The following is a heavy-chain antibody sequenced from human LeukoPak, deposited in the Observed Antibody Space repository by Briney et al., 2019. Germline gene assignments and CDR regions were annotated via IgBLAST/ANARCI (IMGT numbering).Heavy chain of an antibody. CDR3: ARDRGIAAAGTPVSAFDI. D-gene: IGHD6-13*01. CDR2: INHSGST. V-gene: IGHV4-34*01. J-gene: IGHJ3*02. Sequence: KPSETLSLTCAVYGGSFSGYYWSWIRQPPGKGLEWIGEINHSGSTNYNPSLKSRVTISVDTSKNQFSLKLSSVTAEDTAVYYCARDRGIAAAGTPVSAFDIWGQGTMVTVSS. CDR1: GGSFSGYY.